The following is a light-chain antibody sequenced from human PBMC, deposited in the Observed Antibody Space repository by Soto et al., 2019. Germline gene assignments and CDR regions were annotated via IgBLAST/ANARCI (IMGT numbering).Light chain of an antibody. V-gene: IGKV2-28*01. Sequence: DIVMTQSPLSLPVTPGEPASISCRSSQSLLHSNGYNYLDWYLQKPGQSPQLLIYLGSTRASGVPDRFSGSGSCTDFTLEISRVEAEDVGVYYCMEALQSPWTFGQGTKVEIK. CDR2: LGS. CDR1: QSLLHSNGYNY. J-gene: IGKJ1*01. CDR3: MEALQSPWT.